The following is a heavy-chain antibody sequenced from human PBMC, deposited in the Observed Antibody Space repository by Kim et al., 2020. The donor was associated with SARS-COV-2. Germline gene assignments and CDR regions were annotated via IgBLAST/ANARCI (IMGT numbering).Heavy chain of an antibody. CDR3: SPALGH. J-gene: IGHJ4*02. Sequence: SETLSLTCTVSGDSLSGDYWSWNRQPAGKGLEWIGRIYTSGRTNYNPSLQSRVTMSVEMSKNQISLKLSSATAADTAVYYSSPALGHWGQGTLVTVS. V-gene: IGHV4-4*07. CDR2: IYTSGRT. D-gene: IGHD3-16*02. CDR1: GDSLSGDY.